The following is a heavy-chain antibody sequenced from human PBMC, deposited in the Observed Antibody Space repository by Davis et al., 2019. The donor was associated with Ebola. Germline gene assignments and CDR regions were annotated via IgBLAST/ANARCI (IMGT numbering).Heavy chain of an antibody. J-gene: IGHJ4*02. CDR1: GFTFSSFA. CDR3: VKGAFSMPLDF. CDR2: ITSSGGST. V-gene: IGHV3-23*01. D-gene: IGHD2-2*01. Sequence: GESLKISCVASGFTFSSFAMSWVRQAPGKGLEWVSTITSSGGSTYYADSVKGRFSVSRDSSRSTLSLQMNSLRAEDTAVYYCVKGAFSMPLDFWGQGTLVTVSS.